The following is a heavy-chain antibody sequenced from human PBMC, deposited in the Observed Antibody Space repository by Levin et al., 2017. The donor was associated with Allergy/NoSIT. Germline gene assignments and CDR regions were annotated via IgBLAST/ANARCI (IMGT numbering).Heavy chain of an antibody. V-gene: IGHV4-59*01. D-gene: IGHD1-20*01. CDR3: ARERDITGEPLIDS. Sequence: SQTLSLTCTVSGGSISISYWSWIRQPPGKGLEWIGYVSYSWNTVYNPSPKSRVTISIDTSRNQFSLKMRSVTAADTAVYYCARERDITGEPLIDSWGQGILVSVSS. J-gene: IGHJ4*02. CDR2: VSYSWNT. CDR1: GGSISISY.